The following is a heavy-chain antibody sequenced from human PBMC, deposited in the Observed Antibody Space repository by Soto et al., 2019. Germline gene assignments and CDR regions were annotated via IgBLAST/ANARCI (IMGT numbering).Heavy chain of an antibody. Sequence: HPGGSLRLSCAASGFTFSTYGMHWVRQAPGKGLEWVAVISYDGSNKYYADSVKGRFTISRDNSKNTLYLQMNSLRAEDTAVLYCAKDTYYDFWSGYYYYYGMDVWGQGTTVTVSS. J-gene: IGHJ6*02. CDR3: AKDTYYDFWSGYYYYYGMDV. CDR1: GFTFSTYG. V-gene: IGHV3-30*18. D-gene: IGHD3-3*01. CDR2: ISYDGSNK.